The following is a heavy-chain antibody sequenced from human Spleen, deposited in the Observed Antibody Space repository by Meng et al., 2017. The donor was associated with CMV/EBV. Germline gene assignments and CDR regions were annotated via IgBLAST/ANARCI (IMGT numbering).Heavy chain of an antibody. J-gene: IGHJ4*02. Sequence: GESLKISCAASGFTFSYYEMNWVRQAPGKGLEWISSISNSGSSKYYADSVRGRFTISRDNAKKSVYLQMNSLRAEDTAVYYCARHDYGDYVDYWGQGTLVTVSS. CDR3: ARHDYGDYVDY. CDR2: ISNSGSSK. V-gene: IGHV3-21*04. D-gene: IGHD4-17*01. CDR1: GFTFSYYE.